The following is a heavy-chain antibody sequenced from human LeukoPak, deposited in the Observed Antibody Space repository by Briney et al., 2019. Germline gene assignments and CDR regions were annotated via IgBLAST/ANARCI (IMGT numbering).Heavy chain of an antibody. Sequence: PGRSLRLSCAASGFTFNSYGIHWVRQAPGKGLEWVAFIWYDGSSKYYADSVKGRFTISRDDPKNTVYLQMNSLRADDTAVYYCARSSTGGDYYYYYMDVWGKGTTVTVSS. V-gene: IGHV3-33*01. CDR3: ARSSTGGDYYYYYMDV. CDR2: IWYDGSSK. J-gene: IGHJ6*03. D-gene: IGHD1-14*01. CDR1: GFTFNSYG.